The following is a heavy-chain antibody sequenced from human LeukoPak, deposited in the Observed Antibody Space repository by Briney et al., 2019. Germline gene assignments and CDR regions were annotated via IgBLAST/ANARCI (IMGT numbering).Heavy chain of an antibody. CDR3: ARVLGSSGYDLVDY. CDR1: GFNFSICS. D-gene: IGHD5-12*01. J-gene: IGHJ4*02. V-gene: IGHV3-21*01. CDR2: ISSSSSYI. Sequence: GGSLRLSCAASGFNFSICSMNWVRQAPGKGLEWVSSISSSSSYIYYADSVKGRFTISRDNAKNSLYLQMNSLRAEDKAVYYCARVLGSSGYDLVDYWGQGTLVTVSS.